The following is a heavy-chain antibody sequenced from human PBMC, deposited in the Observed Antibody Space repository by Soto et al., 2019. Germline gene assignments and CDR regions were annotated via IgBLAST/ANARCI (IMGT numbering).Heavy chain of an antibody. Sequence: ASVKVSCKAAGYAFSSYAMHLVRQAPGQRLEWMGWINIGSGNTKYSQNFQDRITISRDTSANTVYMELSSLRSEDTAVYYCTTGIVVVIPSGMDVWGQGTTVTVSS. J-gene: IGHJ6*02. CDR1: GYAFSSYA. V-gene: IGHV1-3*04. D-gene: IGHD3-22*01. CDR3: TTGIVVVIPSGMDV. CDR2: INIGSGNT.